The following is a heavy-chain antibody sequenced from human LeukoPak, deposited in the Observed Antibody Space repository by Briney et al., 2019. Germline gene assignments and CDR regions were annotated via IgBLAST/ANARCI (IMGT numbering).Heavy chain of an antibody. J-gene: IGHJ6*04. Sequence: GGSLRLSCAASGFTFSSYAMSWVRQAPGKGLELVSAISGSGGSTYYADSVKGRFTISRDNSKNTLYLQMNSLRAEDTAVYYCAKVGGTSDYYGMDVWGKGTTVTVSS. CDR3: AKVGGTSDYYGMDV. V-gene: IGHV3-23*01. CDR1: GFTFSSYA. D-gene: IGHD2-2*01. CDR2: ISGSGGST.